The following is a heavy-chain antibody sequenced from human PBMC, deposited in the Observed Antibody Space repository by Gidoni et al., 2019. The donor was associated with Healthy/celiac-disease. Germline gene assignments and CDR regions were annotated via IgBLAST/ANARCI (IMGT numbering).Heavy chain of an antibody. D-gene: IGHD6-19*01. CDR3: ARLGNVRMPYSSGWNWFDH. CDR2: IYPGDCDT. Sequence: EVQLVQSGAEVKQPGESLKIFWQGSGYRFTSYWTGWVRQMPGKGREWMGNIYPGDCDTRYSPSFQGQVTISADKSSSTAYLQWSSLKASDTAMYYCARLGNVRMPYSSGWNWFDHWGQGTLVTVSS. J-gene: IGHJ5*02. CDR1: GYRFTSYW. V-gene: IGHV5-51*01.